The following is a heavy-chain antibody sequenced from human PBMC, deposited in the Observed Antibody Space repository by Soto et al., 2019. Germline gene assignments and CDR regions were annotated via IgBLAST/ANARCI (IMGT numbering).Heavy chain of an antibody. CDR2: ISGSGGST. Sequence: GGSLRLSCAASGFTYSRDPMSWVCQAPVKGLELVSAISGSGGSTYYADSVNGRFTISRDNSKNTLYLQLNSLRAEDTAVYYCAKDIVVVPAAIAYYYYYGMDVWGQGTTVTVSS. CDR3: AKDIVVVPAAIAYYYYYGMDV. V-gene: IGHV3-23*01. J-gene: IGHJ6*02. D-gene: IGHD2-2*01. CDR1: GFTYSRDP.